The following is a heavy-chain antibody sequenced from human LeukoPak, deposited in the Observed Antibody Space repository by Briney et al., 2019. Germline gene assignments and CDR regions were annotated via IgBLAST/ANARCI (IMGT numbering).Heavy chain of an antibody. CDR2: IYYSGST. J-gene: IGHJ4*02. V-gene: IGHV4-31*03. D-gene: IGHD3-22*01. CDR3: PRGGPVVVIEH. Sequence: SQTLSLTCTVSGGSISSGGYYWSWIRQHPGKGLEWIGYIYYSGSTYYNPSLKSRVTISVDTSKNQFSLKLSSVTAADTAVYYCPRGGPVVVIEHWGQGTLVTVSS. CDR1: GGSISSGGYY.